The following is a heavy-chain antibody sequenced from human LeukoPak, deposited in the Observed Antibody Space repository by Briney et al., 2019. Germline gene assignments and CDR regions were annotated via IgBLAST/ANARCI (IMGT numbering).Heavy chain of an antibody. Sequence: KPSETPSLTCAVYGGSFSGYYWSWIRQPPGKGLEWIGEINHSGSTNYNPSLKSRVTISVDTSKNQFSLKLSSVTAADTAVYYCARAVVGSRDYWGQGTLVTVSS. J-gene: IGHJ4*02. D-gene: IGHD2-15*01. CDR3: ARAVVGSRDY. V-gene: IGHV4-34*01. CDR1: GGSFSGYY. CDR2: INHSGST.